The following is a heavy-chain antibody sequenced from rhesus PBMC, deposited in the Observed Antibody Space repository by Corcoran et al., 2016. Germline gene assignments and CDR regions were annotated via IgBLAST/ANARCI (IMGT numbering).Heavy chain of an antibody. D-gene: IGHD3-34*01. V-gene: IGHV3-118*01. Sequence: EVQLVESGGGLVQPGGSLRLSVAASGCTFSSSALLWVRRASGTGLEWVGRVRSKSNNYETGYAASVKGRFTISRDDSKNTAYLQMNSLKTEDTAVYYCTTEPAILLGALDVWGRGVLVTVSS. CDR3: TTEPAILLGALDV. CDR2: VRSKSNNYET. CDR1: GCTFSSSA. J-gene: IGHJ5-2*02.